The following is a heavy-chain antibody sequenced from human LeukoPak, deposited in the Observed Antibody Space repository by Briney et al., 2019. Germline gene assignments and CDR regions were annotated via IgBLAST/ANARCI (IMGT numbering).Heavy chain of an antibody. J-gene: IGHJ3*02. V-gene: IGHV3-23*01. CDR2: ISGSGGTT. CDR1: GFTFSSSA. CDR3: AKEPWYSGSQHDAFDI. D-gene: IGHD1-26*01. Sequence: PGGSLRLSCAASGFTFSSSAMSWVRQAPGKGLEWVSGISGSGGTTYYADSVKGRFTISRDNSKNTLYLQMNSLRAEDTAVYYCAKEPWYSGSQHDAFDIWGQGTMVTVSS.